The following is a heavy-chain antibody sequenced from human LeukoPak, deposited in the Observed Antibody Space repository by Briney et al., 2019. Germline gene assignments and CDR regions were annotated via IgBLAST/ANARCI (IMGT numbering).Heavy chain of an antibody. CDR1: GFTFSNYG. V-gene: IGHV3-30*18. CDR3: AKPYHAIKYGDYLGY. J-gene: IGHJ4*02. D-gene: IGHD4-17*01. CDR2: ISYDGSNK. Sequence: GSLRLSCAASGFTFSNYGMHWVRQAPGKGLEWVAVISYDGSNKYYADSVKGRFTISRDNSKNTLYLQMNSLRAEDTAVYYCAKPYHAIKYGDYLGYWGQGTLVTVSS.